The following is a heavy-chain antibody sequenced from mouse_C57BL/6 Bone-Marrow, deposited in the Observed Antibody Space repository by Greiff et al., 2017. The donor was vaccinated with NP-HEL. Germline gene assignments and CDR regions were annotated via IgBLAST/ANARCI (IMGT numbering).Heavy chain of an antibody. CDR1: GFTFSDYY. V-gene: IGHV5-16*01. J-gene: IGHJ2*01. CDR3: ARDDYYGSFDY. CDR2: INYDGSST. D-gene: IGHD1-1*01. Sequence: EVKLVESEGGLVQPGSSMKLSCTASGFTFSDYYMAWVRQVPEKGLEWVANINYDGSSTYYLDSLKSRFIISRDNAKNILYLQMSSLKSEDTATYYCARDDYYGSFDYWGHGTTLTVSS.